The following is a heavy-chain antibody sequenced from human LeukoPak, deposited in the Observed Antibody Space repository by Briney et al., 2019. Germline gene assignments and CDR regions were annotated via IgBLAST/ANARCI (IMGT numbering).Heavy chain of an antibody. V-gene: IGHV3-23*01. CDR2: VSNSGDTT. CDR1: GFTFSTYG. J-gene: IGHJ4*02. Sequence: AGGSLRLSCVASGFTFSTYGMIWVRQAPGKGPEGVSLVSNSGDTTNYADSVKGRFTISRDNSKNTLYLQMDSLRAEDTAAYYCANIGSSTFGSTGFWGQGTLVTVSS. D-gene: IGHD3-16*01. CDR3: ANIGSSTFGSTGF.